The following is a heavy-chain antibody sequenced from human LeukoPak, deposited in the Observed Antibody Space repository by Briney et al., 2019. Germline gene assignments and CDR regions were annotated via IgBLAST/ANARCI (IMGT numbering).Heavy chain of an antibody. CDR3: AKDDCDYGSD. D-gene: IGHD4/OR15-4a*01. Sequence: GGSLRLSCAASGFTFSTYVMSWVRQAPGKGLEWVSFISASGGSTSYADSVKGRFTISRDNAKNTLYLQMNSLRAEDTAVYYCAKDDCDYGSDWGQGTLVTVSS. J-gene: IGHJ4*02. V-gene: IGHV3-23*01. CDR2: ISASGGST. CDR1: GFTFSTYV.